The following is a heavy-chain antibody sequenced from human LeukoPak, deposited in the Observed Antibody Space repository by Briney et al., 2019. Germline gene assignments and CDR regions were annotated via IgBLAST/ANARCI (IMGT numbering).Heavy chain of an antibody. D-gene: IGHD1-14*01. CDR3: ARGRNLRVYFDI. J-gene: IGHJ3*02. V-gene: IGHV4-61*02. CDR2: VYSRGSP. CDR1: GDSINNGSYY. Sequence: NPSETLSLTCTVSGDSINNGSYYWTWIRQPAGKSLEWIGRVYSRGSPNYNSSLKSRVSISIDKSRNQVSLKMNSMTAADTAVYYCARGRNLRVYFDIWGQGTIVTVSS.